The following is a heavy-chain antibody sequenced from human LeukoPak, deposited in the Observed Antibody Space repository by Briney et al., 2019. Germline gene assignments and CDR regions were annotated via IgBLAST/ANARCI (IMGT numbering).Heavy chain of an antibody. V-gene: IGHV3-23*01. CDR3: AKGGSSWYSTYDY. J-gene: IGHJ4*02. CDR2: IIGSGGST. D-gene: IGHD6-13*01. Sequence: GGSLRLSCAASGFTFSSYAMSWVRQAPGKGLEWVSAIIGSGGSTYYADSVKGRFTISRDNSKNTLYLQMNSLRAEDTAVYYCAKGGSSWYSTYDYWGQGTLVTVSS. CDR1: GFTFSSYA.